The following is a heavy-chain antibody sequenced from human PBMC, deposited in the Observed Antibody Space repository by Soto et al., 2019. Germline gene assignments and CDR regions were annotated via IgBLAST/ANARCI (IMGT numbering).Heavy chain of an antibody. J-gene: IGHJ4*02. V-gene: IGHV1-18*01. CDR2: INGYNGDT. CDR3: ARARNYFDY. CDR1: GYTFTSYG. Sequence: QVLLEQSGAEVKNPGASVKVSCKASGYTFTSYGISWVRQAPGQGLELMGWINGYNGDTKYAQKFQGRVTMTTDTSTTTAYMELRSLRSDDTAIYYCARARNYFDYWGQGTLVTVSS.